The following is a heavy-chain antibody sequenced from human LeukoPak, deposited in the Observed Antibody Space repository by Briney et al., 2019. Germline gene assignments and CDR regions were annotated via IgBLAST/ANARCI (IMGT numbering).Heavy chain of an antibody. CDR3: ARVSEWGGEEIFSFDY. CDR2: ISSSSSYI. V-gene: IGHV3-21*01. CDR1: GFTFSSYS. D-gene: IGHD3-16*01. J-gene: IGHJ4*02. Sequence: GGSLRLSRAASGFTFSSYSMNWVRQAPGKGLEWVSSISSSSSYIYYADSVKGRFTISRDNAKNSLYLQMNSLRAEDTAVYYCARVSEWGGEEIFSFDYWGQGTLVTVSS.